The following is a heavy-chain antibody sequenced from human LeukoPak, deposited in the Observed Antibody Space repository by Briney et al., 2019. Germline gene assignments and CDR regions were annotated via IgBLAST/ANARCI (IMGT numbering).Heavy chain of an antibody. Sequence: PGGSLRLSCAASGFTFSSYAMHWVRQAPGKGLEYVSAISSNGGSTYHANSVKGRFTISRDNSKNTLYLQMGSLRAEDMAVYYCARAGFRGTGQLWFNGDVDYYYYYMDVWGKGTTVTVSS. CDR1: GFTFSSYA. CDR2: ISSNGGST. J-gene: IGHJ6*03. CDR3: ARAGFRGTGQLWFNGDVDYYYYYMDV. V-gene: IGHV3-64*01. D-gene: IGHD5-18*01.